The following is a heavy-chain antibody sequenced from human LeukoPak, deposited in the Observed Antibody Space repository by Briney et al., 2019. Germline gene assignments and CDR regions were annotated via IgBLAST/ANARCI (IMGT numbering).Heavy chain of an antibody. Sequence: SETLSLTCTVSGGSISSSSWSWIRQPPGKGLEWIGYIYCSGITNYNPSLKSRVTISLDTSKNQFSLKLNSVTAADTAVYYCARASGAFDYWGQGALVTVSS. V-gene: IGHV4-59*01. CDR3: ARASGAFDY. CDR1: GGSISSSS. CDR2: IYCSGIT. J-gene: IGHJ4*02.